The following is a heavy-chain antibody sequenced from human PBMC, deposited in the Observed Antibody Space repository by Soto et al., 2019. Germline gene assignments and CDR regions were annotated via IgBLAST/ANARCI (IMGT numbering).Heavy chain of an antibody. CDR1: GFTFSSYG. J-gene: IGHJ4*02. V-gene: IGHV3-33*01. D-gene: IGHD3-3*01. CDR3: ASEFRALAGSDLWDY. CDR2: RWYDGSRK. Sequence: GGSLRLSCAASGFTFSSYGMHWVRQGPGKGLGWEAVRWYDGSRKYYADSVKARFTISRDNSKNTLYLQMNRLSAEATAVSYCASEFRALAGSDLWDYWGQGTLVTVSS.